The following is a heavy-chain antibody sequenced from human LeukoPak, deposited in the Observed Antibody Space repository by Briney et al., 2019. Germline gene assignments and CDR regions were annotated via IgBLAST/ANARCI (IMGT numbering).Heavy chain of an antibody. CDR3: AKELMVRGVKFPF. CDR2: ISGSGSST. J-gene: IGHJ3*01. CDR1: GFTFSSYG. V-gene: IGHV3-23*01. Sequence: GGSLRLSCAASGFTFSSYGMSWVRQAPGKGLEWVSAISGSGSSTYYADFVKGRFTIARDNSMNTLYLQMNSLRAEDTAVYYCAKELMVRGVKFPFWGQGTMVTVSS. D-gene: IGHD3-10*01.